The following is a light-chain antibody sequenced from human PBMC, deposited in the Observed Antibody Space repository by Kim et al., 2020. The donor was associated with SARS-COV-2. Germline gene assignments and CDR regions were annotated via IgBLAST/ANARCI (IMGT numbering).Light chain of an antibody. V-gene: IGKV1-5*03. Sequence: DIQMTQSPSTLSASVGDRVTITCRASQSISSWLAWYQQKPGKAPKLLIYKASSLESGVPSRFGGSGSGTEFTLTISSLQPDDFATYYCQHRAFGQGTKVDIK. CDR1: QSISSW. CDR2: KAS. CDR3: QHRA. J-gene: IGKJ1*01.